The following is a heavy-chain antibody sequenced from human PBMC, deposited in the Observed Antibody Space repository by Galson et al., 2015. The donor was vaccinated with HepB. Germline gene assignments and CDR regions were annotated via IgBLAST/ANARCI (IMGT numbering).Heavy chain of an antibody. CDR3: ARTDGESFDY. Sequence: SVKVSCKASGGTFSSYAISWVRQAPGQGLEWMGRIIPILGIANYAQKFQGRVTITADKSTSTAYMELSSLRSEDTAVYYCARTDGESFDYWDQGTLVTVSS. D-gene: IGHD4-17*01. CDR1: GGTFSSYA. J-gene: IGHJ4*02. CDR2: IIPILGIA. V-gene: IGHV1-69*04.